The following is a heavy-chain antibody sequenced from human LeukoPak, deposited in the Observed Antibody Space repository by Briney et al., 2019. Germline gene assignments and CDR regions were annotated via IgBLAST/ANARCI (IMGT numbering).Heavy chain of an antibody. V-gene: IGHV4-34*01. D-gene: IGHD3-22*01. CDR3: ARGLIDRDPVYYFDY. J-gene: IGHJ4*02. CDR2: INHSGST. Sequence: PSETLSLTCAVYGGSFSGYYWSWIRQPPGKGLEWIGEINHSGSTNYNPSLKSRVTISVDTSKNQFSLKLSSVTAADTAVYYCARGLIDRDPVYYFDYRGQGTLVTVSS. CDR1: GGSFSGYY.